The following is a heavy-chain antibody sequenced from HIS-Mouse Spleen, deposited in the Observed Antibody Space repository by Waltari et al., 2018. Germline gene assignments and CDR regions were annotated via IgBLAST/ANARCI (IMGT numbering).Heavy chain of an antibody. Sequence: QVTLRESGPALVNPTQTLTVTCTFSGFSLSTSGMCLSWIRQPPGKALEWLARIDWDDDKYYSTSLKTRLTISRDTSKNQVVLTMTNMDPLDTATYYCARIAEGYTSGWYAFDYWGQGTLVTVSS. CDR1: GFSLSTSGMC. CDR3: ARIAEGYTSGWYAFDY. V-gene: IGHV2-70*15. CDR2: IDWDDDK. D-gene: IGHD6-19*01. J-gene: IGHJ4*02.